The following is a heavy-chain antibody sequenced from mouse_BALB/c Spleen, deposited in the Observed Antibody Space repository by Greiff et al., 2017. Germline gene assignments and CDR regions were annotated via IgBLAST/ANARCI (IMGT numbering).Heavy chain of an antibody. CDR1: GYTFTSYW. CDR3: ARDHYYGSSLAWFAY. D-gene: IGHD1-1*01. Sequence: VQLQQSGAELAKPGASVKMSCKASGYTFTSYWMHWVKQRPGQGLEWIGYINPSTGYTEYNQKFKDKATLTADKSSSTAYMQLSSLTSEDSAVYYCARDHYYGSSLAWFAYWGQGTLVTVSA. J-gene: IGHJ3*01. V-gene: IGHV1-7*01. CDR2: INPSTGYT.